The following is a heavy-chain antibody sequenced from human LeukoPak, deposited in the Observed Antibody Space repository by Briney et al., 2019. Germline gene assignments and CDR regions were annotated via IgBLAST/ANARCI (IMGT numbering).Heavy chain of an antibody. CDR3: ARQVGATRNWFDP. CDR2: IIPIFGTA. V-gene: IGHV1-69*05. Sequence: ASVKVSCKASGGTFSSYAISWVRQAPGQGLEWMGGIIPIFGTANYAQKFQGRVTITTDESTSTAYMELSSLRSEDTAVYYCARQVGATRNWFDPWGQGILVTVSS. D-gene: IGHD1-26*01. CDR1: GGTFSSYA. J-gene: IGHJ5*02.